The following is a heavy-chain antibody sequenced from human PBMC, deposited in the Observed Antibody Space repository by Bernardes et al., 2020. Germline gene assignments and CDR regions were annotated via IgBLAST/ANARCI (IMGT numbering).Heavy chain of an antibody. Sequence: GESLTISCETSGYTFTAYWVAWVRQLPGTGLEWVGIIYPDDSDARYGPSFQGQVSMSVDKATSTAYLHWSSLRASDTAMYYCARGALGTLPQFFYYSYMDVWGKGTSVTVS. CDR3: ARGALGTLPQFFYYSYMDV. D-gene: IGHD3-16*01. CDR1: GYTFTAYW. J-gene: IGHJ6*03. CDR2: IYPDDSDA. V-gene: IGHV5-51*01.